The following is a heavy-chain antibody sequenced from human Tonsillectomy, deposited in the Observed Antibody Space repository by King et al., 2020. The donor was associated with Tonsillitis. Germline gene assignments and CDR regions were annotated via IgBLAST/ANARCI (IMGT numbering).Heavy chain of an antibody. J-gene: IGHJ3*02. CDR3: ARIRGWTPGTFEI. D-gene: IGHD3-10*01. CDR1: GYRFSTYW. CDR2: IDPSDSYT. Sequence: VQLVESGAEAKKPGESLRISCQGSGYRFSTYWITWVRQVPGKGLQWMGRIDPSDSYTNYSPSFQGHVIISADNSITTAYLQWSSLKASDTAMYYCARIRGWTPGTFEIWGQGTMVTVSS. V-gene: IGHV5-10-1*03.